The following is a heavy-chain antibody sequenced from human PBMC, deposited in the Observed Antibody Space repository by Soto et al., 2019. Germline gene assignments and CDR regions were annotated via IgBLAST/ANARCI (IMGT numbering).Heavy chain of an antibody. CDR3: ARRGSGSYYDY. CDR1: GFTFSSYA. D-gene: IGHD1-26*01. Sequence: PGGSLRLSCAASGFTFSSYAMRWVRQAPVKGLEWVSAISGSGGSTYYADYVKGRFTISRDNSKNTLYLQMNSLRAEDTAVYYCARRGSGSYYDYWGQGTLVTVSS. CDR2: ISGSGGST. V-gene: IGHV3-23*01. J-gene: IGHJ4*02.